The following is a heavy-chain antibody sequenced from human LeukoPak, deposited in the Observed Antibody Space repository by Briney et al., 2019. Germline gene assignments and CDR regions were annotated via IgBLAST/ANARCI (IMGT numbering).Heavy chain of an antibody. D-gene: IGHD1-14*01. CDR2: ICNSDDST. CDR3: AKATGYLL. Sequence: GGSLRLSCAASGFTFSSYSMNWVREAPGEGREWVSTICNSDDSTYYADSLKRRFTTSRDNSENSMFLGMNSLRAEATAVYFCAKATGYLLWGQGTLVIVSS. V-gene: IGHV3-23*01. CDR1: GFTFSSYS. J-gene: IGHJ4*02.